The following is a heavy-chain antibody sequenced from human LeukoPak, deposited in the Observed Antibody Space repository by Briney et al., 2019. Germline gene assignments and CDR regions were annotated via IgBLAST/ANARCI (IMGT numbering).Heavy chain of an antibody. V-gene: IGHV3-30*03. CDR2: ISYDGSNK. CDR1: GFTFSSYG. CDR3: ARVGPWVNPDYYYYYMDV. D-gene: IGHD1-14*01. J-gene: IGHJ6*03. Sequence: GGSLRLSCAASGFTFSSYGMHWVRQAPGKGLEWVAVISYDGSNKYYADSVKGRFTVSRDNSKNTLYLQMNSLRAEDTAVYYCARVGPWVNPDYYYYYMDVWGKGTTVTVSS.